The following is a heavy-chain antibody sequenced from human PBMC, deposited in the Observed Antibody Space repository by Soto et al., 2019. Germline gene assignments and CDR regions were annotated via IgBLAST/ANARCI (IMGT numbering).Heavy chain of an antibody. CDR1: GGSISSYY. V-gene: IGHV4-59*01. CDR2: IYYSGST. CDR3: ARAILWFGEYQEYYFDY. D-gene: IGHD3-10*01. Sequence: SETLSLTCTVAGGSISSYYLSWIRQPPGKGLEWIGYIYYSGSTNYNPSLKSRVTISVDTSKNQFSLKLSSVTAADTAVYYCARAILWFGEYQEYYFDYWGQGTLVTVS. J-gene: IGHJ4*02.